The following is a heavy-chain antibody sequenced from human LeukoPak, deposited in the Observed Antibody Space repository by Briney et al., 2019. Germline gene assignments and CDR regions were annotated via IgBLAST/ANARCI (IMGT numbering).Heavy chain of an antibody. CDR3: ASGGVVVPAAIGNWFDP. V-gene: IGHV1-69*13. Sequence: ASVKVSCKASGGTFSSYAISWVRQAPGQGLDWMGGIIPIFGTANYAQKFQGRVTITADESTSTAYMELSSLRSEDTAVYYCASGGVVVPAAIGNWFDPWGQGTLVTVSS. CDR2: IIPIFGTA. D-gene: IGHD2-2*02. CDR1: GGTFSSYA. J-gene: IGHJ5*02.